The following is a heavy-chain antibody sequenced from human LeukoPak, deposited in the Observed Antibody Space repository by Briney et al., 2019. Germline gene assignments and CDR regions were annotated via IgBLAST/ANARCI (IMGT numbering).Heavy chain of an antibody. CDR3: AKDIRVRPLYDSSGYYLDY. V-gene: IGHV3-30*02. D-gene: IGHD3-22*01. CDR1: RFTFSTYG. Sequence: GGSLRLSCAASRFTFSTYGMHWVRQAPGKGLEWVAFIRYDGSNKYYADSVKGRFTISRDNSKNTLYLQMNSLRAEDTAVYYCAKDIRVRPLYDSSGYYLDYWGRGTLVTVSS. J-gene: IGHJ4*02. CDR2: IRYDGSNK.